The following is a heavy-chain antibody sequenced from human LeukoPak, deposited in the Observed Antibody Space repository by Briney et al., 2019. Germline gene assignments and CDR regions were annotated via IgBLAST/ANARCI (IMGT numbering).Heavy chain of an antibody. CDR3: SSHSRSGHFYFYYMVV. D-gene: IGHD6-6*01. CDR1: GVSITSTSYY. Sequence: SETLSLTCTVSGVSITSTSYYWGWIRQSPGKGLEWIGSIYYNGDTSYNPSLNSRVTISVDTSKNQFSLKLNSVTAADTAVYYCSSHSRSGHFYFYYMVVWGKGTTVTVSS. CDR2: IYYNGDT. V-gene: IGHV4-39*01. J-gene: IGHJ6*03.